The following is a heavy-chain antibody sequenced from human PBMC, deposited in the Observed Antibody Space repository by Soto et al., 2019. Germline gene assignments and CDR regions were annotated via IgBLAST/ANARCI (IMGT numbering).Heavy chain of an antibody. J-gene: IGHJ6*02. CDR3: ARDYYDSSGYYRYYYYYGMDV. CDR2: ISAYNGNT. CDR1: GYTFTSYG. Sequence: ASVKVSCKASGYTFTSYGISWVRQAPGQGLEWMGWISAYNGNTNYAQKLQGRVTMTTDTSTSTAYMELRSLRSDDTAVYYCARDYYDSSGYYRYYYYYGMDVGGQGTTVTVSS. V-gene: IGHV1-18*01. D-gene: IGHD3-22*01.